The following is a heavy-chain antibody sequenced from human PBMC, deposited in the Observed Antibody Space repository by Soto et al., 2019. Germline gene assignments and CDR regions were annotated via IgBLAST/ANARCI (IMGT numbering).Heavy chain of an antibody. D-gene: IGHD2-2*01. CDR3: ATYQGVYTGDAFDI. J-gene: IGHJ3*02. CDR2: IYYNGGT. CDR1: GGSITDYH. V-gene: IGHV4-59*01. Sequence: SETLSVTCTVSGGSITDYHWSWIRQPPGKGLEWIGYIYYNGGTKYNPSLKSRVTISLDTSKKQLSLRLSSVTAADTAVYYCATYQGVYTGDAFDIWGQGTMVTVSS.